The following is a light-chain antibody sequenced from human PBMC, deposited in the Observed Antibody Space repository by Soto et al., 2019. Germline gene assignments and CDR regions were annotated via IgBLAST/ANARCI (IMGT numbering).Light chain of an antibody. CDR3: TSYTSGTIVV. J-gene: IGLJ2*01. V-gene: IGLV2-14*01. CDR1: NSDIGGYNS. Sequence: QSALTQPASVSGSPQQSITISFTGSNSDIGGYNSVSWYQQHPGKAPKLLIFGVTNRPSGVSDRFSGSKSGNTASLTLSALQAEDEADYYCTSYTSGTIVVFGGGTQRTVL. CDR2: GVT.